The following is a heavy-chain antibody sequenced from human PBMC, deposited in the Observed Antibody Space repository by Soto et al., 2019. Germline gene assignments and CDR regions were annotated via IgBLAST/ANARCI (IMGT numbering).Heavy chain of an antibody. V-gene: IGHV4-34*01. J-gene: IGHJ5*02. CDR3: ARGDYYDSGEMA. CDR2: IHHSGST. CDR1: GGSFSNYY. D-gene: IGHD3-22*01. Sequence: QVQLQQWGAGLLKPSETLSLTCAVYGGSFSNYYWSWIRQPPGKGLEWIGEIHHSGSTNYNPSLKSRVTISVDTSKNQFSLKLGSVTAADTAVYYCARGDYYDSGEMAWGQGTLVTISS.